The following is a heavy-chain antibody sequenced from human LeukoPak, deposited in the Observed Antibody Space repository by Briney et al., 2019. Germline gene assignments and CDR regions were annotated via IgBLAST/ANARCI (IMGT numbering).Heavy chain of an antibody. J-gene: IGHJ5*02. CDR3: ARCPPFYR. Sequence: PGGSLRLSCAASGFTFSSYSMSWVRQTPGKGLEWVSSISSSGSYIYYADSVKGRFTISRDNAKHSLYLQMNSLRAEDTSVYYCARCPPFYRWGQGALVTVS. CDR1: GFTFSSYS. CDR2: ISSSGSYI. V-gene: IGHV3-21*04.